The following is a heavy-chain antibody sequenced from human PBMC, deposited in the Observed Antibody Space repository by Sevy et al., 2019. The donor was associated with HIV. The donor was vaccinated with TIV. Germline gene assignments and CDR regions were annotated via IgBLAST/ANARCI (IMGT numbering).Heavy chain of an antibody. D-gene: IGHD3-16*01. CDR2: MYYSGSI. J-gene: IGHJ6*02. V-gene: IGHV4-61*01. CDR1: GDSVSGGNYY. CDR3: ARGGGLTDYGMDV. Sequence: SETLSLTCTVSGDSVSGGNYYWSWIRQPPGKGLEWIGYMYYSGSIKYNPSFKSRVTISVDMSKNQVSLNLRSVTAADTAVYYCARGGGLTDYGMDVWGQGTTVTVSS.